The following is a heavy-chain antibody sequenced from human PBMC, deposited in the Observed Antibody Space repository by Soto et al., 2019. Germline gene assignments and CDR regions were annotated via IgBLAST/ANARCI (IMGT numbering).Heavy chain of an antibody. CDR3: ARDLGYYYDSSGYWFDP. J-gene: IGHJ5*02. CDR2: IYYSGST. D-gene: IGHD3-22*01. Sequence: SETLSLTCTVSGGSISSYYWSWIRQPPGKGLEWIGYIYYSGSTNYNPSLKSRVTISVDTSKNQFSLKLSSVTAADTAVYYCARDLGYYYDSSGYWFDPWGQGTLVTVSS. V-gene: IGHV4-59*01. CDR1: GGSISSYY.